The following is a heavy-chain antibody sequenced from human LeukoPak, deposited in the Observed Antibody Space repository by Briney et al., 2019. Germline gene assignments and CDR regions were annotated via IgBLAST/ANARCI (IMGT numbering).Heavy chain of an antibody. CDR3: ARNVAGTGDFEY. V-gene: IGHV1-8*03. D-gene: IGHD6-19*01. CDR2: MNPNSGHT. J-gene: IGHJ4*02. CDR1: GYTFTSYD. Sequence: ASVKVSCKASGYTFTSYDINWVRQATGQGLEWMGWMNPNSGHTGSAQKFQGRVTITRDTSISTAYMELSSLRSEDTAVYYCARNVAGTGDFEYWGQGSLVTVSS.